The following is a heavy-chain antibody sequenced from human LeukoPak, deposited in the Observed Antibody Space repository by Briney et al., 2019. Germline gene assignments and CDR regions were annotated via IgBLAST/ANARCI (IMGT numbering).Heavy chain of an antibody. D-gene: IGHD4-17*01. V-gene: IGHV4-59*01. J-gene: IGHJ4*02. CDR1: GGSISSYY. Sequence: TSETLSLTCTASGGSISSYYWRWIRQPPGKGLEWIGYIYYSGSTNYNPSLKSRVTISVDTSKNQFSLKLSSVTAADTAVYYRAGTQYGDNRLDYWGQGTLVTVSS. CDR2: IYYSGST. CDR3: AGTQYGDNRLDY.